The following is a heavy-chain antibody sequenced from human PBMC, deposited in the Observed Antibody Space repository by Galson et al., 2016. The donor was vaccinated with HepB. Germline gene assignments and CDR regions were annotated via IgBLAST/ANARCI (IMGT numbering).Heavy chain of an antibody. Sequence: SLRLSCAASGFTFRSYGMHWVRQAPGKGLEWVAVIRYDGSNKSYGDSVKGRFTISRENSKNTLYLQMNSLGPEDTAVYYCAAYDTGHFDYWGQGTVVTVSS. J-gene: IGHJ4*02. CDR2: IRYDGSNK. D-gene: IGHD3-9*01. CDR1: GFTFRSYG. V-gene: IGHV3-33*01. CDR3: AAYDTGHFDY.